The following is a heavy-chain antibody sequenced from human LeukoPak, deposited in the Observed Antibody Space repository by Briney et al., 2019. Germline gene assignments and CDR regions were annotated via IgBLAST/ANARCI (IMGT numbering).Heavy chain of an antibody. V-gene: IGHV3-20*04. CDR1: GFNFDDYV. CDR3: ARSWHSYDSSGFPHY. Sequence: PGGSLRLSCAASGFNFDDYVMSWVRQAPGKGLEWVSGINWNGGSRGYADSVKGRFTISRDNAKNSLYLQMNSLRAEDTALYYCARSWHSYDSSGFPHYWGQGTLVTVSS. D-gene: IGHD3-22*01. CDR2: INWNGGSR. J-gene: IGHJ4*02.